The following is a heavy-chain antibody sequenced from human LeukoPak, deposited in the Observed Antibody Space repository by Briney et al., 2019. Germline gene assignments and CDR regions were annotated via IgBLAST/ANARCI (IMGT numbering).Heavy chain of an antibody. CDR3: AKRYGSGWYGFDY. V-gene: IGHV3-30*02. D-gene: IGHD6-19*01. CDR2: IQYDGSNK. J-gene: IGHJ4*02. Sequence: GGSLRLSCGASGFTFSSYGMHWVRQAPGKGLEWVAFIQYDGSNKYYADSVKGRFTISRDNSNNTLYLQMNSLRPEDTAVYYCAKRYGSGWYGFDYWGQGTLVTVSS. CDR1: GFTFSSYG.